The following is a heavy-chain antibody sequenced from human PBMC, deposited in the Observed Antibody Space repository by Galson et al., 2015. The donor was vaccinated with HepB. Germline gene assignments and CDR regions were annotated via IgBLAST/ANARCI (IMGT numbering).Heavy chain of an antibody. CDR3: ARNYASYAFQI. J-gene: IGHJ3*02. Sequence: ETLSLTCTVSGDSISTYYWSWIRQPPGKGLEWIGYISNSENTNFNPSLKSRVTISLDTSKNQFSLKLSSVTAADTALYYCARNYASYAFQIWGQGTMVTVSS. CDR2: ISNSENT. CDR1: GDSISTYY. D-gene: IGHD1-7*01. V-gene: IGHV4-59*01.